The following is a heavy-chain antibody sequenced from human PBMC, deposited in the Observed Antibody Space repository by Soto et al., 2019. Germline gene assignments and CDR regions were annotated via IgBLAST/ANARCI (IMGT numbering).Heavy chain of an antibody. CDR3: ARVLMGATKLFDY. D-gene: IGHD1-26*01. CDR2: IYSGGST. V-gene: IGHV3-53*01. Sequence: GGSLRLSCAASGFTVSSNYMSWVRQAPGRGLEWVSVIYSGGSTYYADSVKGRFTISRDNSKNTLYLQMNSLRAEDTAVYYCARVLMGATKLFDYWGQGTLVTAPQ. CDR1: GFTVSSNY. J-gene: IGHJ4*02.